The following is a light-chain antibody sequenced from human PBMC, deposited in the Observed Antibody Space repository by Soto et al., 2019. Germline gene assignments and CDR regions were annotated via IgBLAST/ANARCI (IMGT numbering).Light chain of an antibody. V-gene: IGLV2-14*01. Sequence: QSALTQPASVSGSPGQSITISCTGSNNDVGTYNDVSWYQQPPGKAPRLLIYDVRDRPSGISNRSSGSKSANTASLTISGLQADDEADYYCASYTSSNSLVFGGGTKLTVL. CDR3: ASYTSSNSLV. CDR1: NNDVGTYND. J-gene: IGLJ2*01. CDR2: DVR.